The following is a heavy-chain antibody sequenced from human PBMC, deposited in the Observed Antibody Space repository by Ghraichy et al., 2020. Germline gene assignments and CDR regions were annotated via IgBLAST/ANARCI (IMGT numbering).Heavy chain of an antibody. Sequence: GGSLRLSCAASGFTFSGSAMHWVRQASGKGLEWVGRIRSKANSYATAYAASVKGRFTISRDDSKNTAYLQMNSLKTEDTAVYYCTGASGYYSFFTDYWGQGTLVTVSS. D-gene: IGHD3-22*01. V-gene: IGHV3-73*01. J-gene: IGHJ4*02. CDR2: IRSKANSYAT. CDR1: GFTFSGSA. CDR3: TGASGYYSFFTDY.